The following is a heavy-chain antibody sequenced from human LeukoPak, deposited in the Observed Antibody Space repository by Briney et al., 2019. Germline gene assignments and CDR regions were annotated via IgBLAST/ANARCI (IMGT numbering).Heavy chain of an antibody. CDR1: GFTFSSYA. CDR2: ISYDGSNK. Sequence: GGSLRLSCAASGFTFSSYAMHWVRQAPGKGLGWVAVISYDGSNKYYADSVKGQFTISRDSSKNTLYLQMNGLRAEDTAVYYCAKSGRNWAYLEYWGQGTLVTVSS. CDR3: AKSGRNWAYLEY. D-gene: IGHD7-27*01. V-gene: IGHV3-30-3*02. J-gene: IGHJ4*02.